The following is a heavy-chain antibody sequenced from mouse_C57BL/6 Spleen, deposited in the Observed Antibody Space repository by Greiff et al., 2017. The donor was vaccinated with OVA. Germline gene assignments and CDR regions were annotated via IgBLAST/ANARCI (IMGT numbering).Heavy chain of an antibody. Sequence: QVQLQQSGAELVRPGTSVKVSCKASGYAFTNYLIEWVKQRPGQGLEWIGVINPGSGGTNYTEKFKGKATLTADKSSSTAYMQLSSLTSEDSAVYFCARSSTVVAEDYFDYWGQGTTLTVSS. CDR1: GYAFTNYL. D-gene: IGHD1-1*01. V-gene: IGHV1-54*01. CDR2: INPGSGGT. J-gene: IGHJ2*01. CDR3: ARSSTVVAEDYFDY.